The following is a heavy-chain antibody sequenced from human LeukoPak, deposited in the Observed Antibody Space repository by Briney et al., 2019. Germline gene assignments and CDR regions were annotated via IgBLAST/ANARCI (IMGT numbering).Heavy chain of an antibody. J-gene: IGHJ5*02. V-gene: IGHV4-34*01. D-gene: IGHD3-10*01. CDR3: ARAVSGSLEFDP. CDR2: INHSGST. CDR1: GGSFSGYY. Sequence: SETLSLTCAVYGGSFSGYYWSWIRQPPGKGLEWIGEINHSGSTNYNPSLKSRVTISVDTSKNQFSLKLSSVTAADTAVYYCARAVSGSLEFDPWGQGTLVTVSS.